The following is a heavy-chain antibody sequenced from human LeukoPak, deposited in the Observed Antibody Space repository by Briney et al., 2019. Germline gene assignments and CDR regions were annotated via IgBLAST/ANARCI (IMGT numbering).Heavy chain of an antibody. J-gene: IGHJ4*02. Sequence: GGSLRLSCVGSEFTLSSYSMNWVRQAPGKGLEWVSSINSRSKNTYYADSVKGRFSISRDNSKNTLYLQMNSLRAEDTAVYYCATRGTYYYDSSGYYHDDYWGQGTLVTVSS. CDR3: ATRGTYYYDSSGYYHDDY. V-gene: IGHV3-21*04. CDR2: INSRSKNT. CDR1: EFTLSSYS. D-gene: IGHD3-22*01.